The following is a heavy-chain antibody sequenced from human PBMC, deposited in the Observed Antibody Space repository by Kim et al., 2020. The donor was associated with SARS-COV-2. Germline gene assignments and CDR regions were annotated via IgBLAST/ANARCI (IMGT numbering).Heavy chain of an antibody. V-gene: IGHV1-8*01. D-gene: IGHD5-12*01. CDR3: AREAYSGYDRNNWFDP. Sequence: KVQGRVTRTRNTSISTAYMELSSLRSEDTAVYYCAREAYSGYDRNNWFDPWGQGTLVTVSS. J-gene: IGHJ5*02.